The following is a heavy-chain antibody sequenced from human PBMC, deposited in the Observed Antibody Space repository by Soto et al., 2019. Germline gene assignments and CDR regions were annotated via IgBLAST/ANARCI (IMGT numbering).Heavy chain of an antibody. V-gene: IGHV4-34*01. Sequence: PSETLSLTCAVYGGSFSGYYWNWIRQPPGKGLEWIGEINHSGSTNYNPSLKSRVTISVDTSKNQFSLKLSSVTAADTAVYYCARGFSSSWYDYYYYYGMDVWGQGTTVTVSS. CDR3: ARGFSSSWYDYYYYYGMDV. D-gene: IGHD6-13*01. CDR1: GGSFSGYY. J-gene: IGHJ6*02. CDR2: INHSGST.